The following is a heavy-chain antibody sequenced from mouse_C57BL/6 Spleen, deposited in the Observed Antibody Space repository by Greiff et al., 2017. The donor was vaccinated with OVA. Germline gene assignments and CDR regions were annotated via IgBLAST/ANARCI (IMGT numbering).Heavy chain of an antibody. V-gene: IGHV1-9*01. CDR3: ARGTAPNYYGSSPFDY. D-gene: IGHD1-1*01. J-gene: IGHJ2*01. CDR1: GYTFTGYW. CDR2: ILPGSGST. Sequence: VQLQQSGAELMKPGASVKLSCKATGYTFTGYWIEWVKQRPGHGLEWIGEILPGSGSTNYNEKFKGKATFTADTSSNTAYMQLSSLTTEDSAIYYCARGTAPNYYGSSPFDYWGQGTTLTVSS.